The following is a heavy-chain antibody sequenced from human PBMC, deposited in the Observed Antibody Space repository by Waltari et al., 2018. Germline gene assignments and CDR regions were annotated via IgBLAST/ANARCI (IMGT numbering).Heavy chain of an antibody. D-gene: IGHD2-15*01. CDR3: AREYHDIVVVVATNDAFDI. J-gene: IGHJ3*02. CDR2: IYHSGST. CDR1: GGSISSGGYY. Sequence: QVQLQESGPGLVKPSQTLSLTCTVSGGSISSGGYYWSWIRQHPGKGLEWIGYIYHSGSTYYNPSLNSRVTISVDRSKNQFSLKLSSVTAADTAVYYCAREYHDIVVVVATNDAFDIWGQGTMVTVSS. V-gene: IGHV4-31*03.